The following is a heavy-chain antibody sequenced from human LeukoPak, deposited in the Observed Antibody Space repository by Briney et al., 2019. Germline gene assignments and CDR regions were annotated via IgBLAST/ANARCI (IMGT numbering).Heavy chain of an antibody. CDR2: IYTSGTT. CDR3: ARHVNTMVRGGYNWFDP. CDR1: GGSISSGRYY. Sequence: PSQTLSLTCTVSGGSISSGRYYWNWIRQPAGKGLEWIGRIYTSGTTNYNPSLKSRVTISIDTSKNQFSLILSSVTAADTAVYYCARHVNTMVRGGYNWFDPWGQGTLVTVSS. J-gene: IGHJ5*02. D-gene: IGHD3-10*01. V-gene: IGHV4-61*02.